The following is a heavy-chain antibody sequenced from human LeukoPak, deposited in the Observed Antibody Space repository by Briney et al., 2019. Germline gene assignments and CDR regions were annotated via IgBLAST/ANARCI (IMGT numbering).Heavy chain of an antibody. CDR3: ARQRGYGGNHFYFDY. V-gene: IGHV4-59*08. CDR2: ISYTGST. D-gene: IGHD4-23*01. CDR1: GGSISPYY. J-gene: IGHJ4*02. Sequence: PSETLSLTCTVSGGSISPYYWSWIRQPPGKGLERIGHISYTGSTNYNPSLKSRVTISLDTSQNQFSLKLSSVTAADTAVYYCARQRGYGGNHFYFDYWGQGTLVIVSS.